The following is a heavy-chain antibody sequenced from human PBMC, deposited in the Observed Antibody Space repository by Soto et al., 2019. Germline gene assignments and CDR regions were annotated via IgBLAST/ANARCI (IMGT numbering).Heavy chain of an antibody. CDR2: INSDGSSI. CDR3: AREVSHGYVLRGMEV. Sequence: EVQLVESGGGLVQPGGSVRLSCAASKFTITSYWMHWVRQAPGKGLVWVSRINSDGSSISYADAVKGRFTISRDNDKNTLYLQMNSLRVEDTAVYYCAREVSHGYVLRGMEVWGQGTTVTVFS. J-gene: IGHJ6*02. V-gene: IGHV3-74*01. D-gene: IGHD5-18*01. CDR1: KFTITSYW.